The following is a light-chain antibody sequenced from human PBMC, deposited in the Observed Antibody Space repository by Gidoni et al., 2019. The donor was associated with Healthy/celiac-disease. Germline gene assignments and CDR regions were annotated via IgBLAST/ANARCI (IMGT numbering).Light chain of an antibody. CDR3: QQYYSTLTWT. CDR1: QSVLYSSNNKNY. J-gene: IGKJ1*01. CDR2: WAS. Sequence: DIVMTQSPDSLAVSLGERATINCKSSQSVLYSSNNKNYLAWYQQKPGQPPKLLIYWASTRESGVPDRFSGSGSGTDFTLTISSLQAEDVAVYYCQQYYSTLTWTFGQXTKVEI. V-gene: IGKV4-1*01.